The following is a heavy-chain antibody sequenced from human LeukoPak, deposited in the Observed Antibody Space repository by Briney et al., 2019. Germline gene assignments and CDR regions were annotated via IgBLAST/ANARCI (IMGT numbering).Heavy chain of an antibody. D-gene: IGHD3-22*01. V-gene: IGHV3-7*01. CDR2: IKQDGREK. Sequence: GGSLTLSCAASGFTFSSYWMSWVRQAAGKGLEWVANIKQDGREKYYVDSVKGRFTISRDNAKNSLYLQMNSLRAEDTAVYYCARDLYPPRGYYDSSGYYPYYFDYWGQGTLVTVSS. CDR1: GFTFSSYW. CDR3: ARDLYPPRGYYDSSGYYPYYFDY. J-gene: IGHJ4*02.